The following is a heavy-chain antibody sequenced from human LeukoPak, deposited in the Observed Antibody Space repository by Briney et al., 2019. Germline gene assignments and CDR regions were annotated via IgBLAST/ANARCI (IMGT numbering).Heavy chain of an antibody. Sequence: GGSLRLSCAASGFTFSSYWMHWVRQAPGKGLVWVSRISPDGTSTGYADSVRGRFTISRDNSKNTLYLQMNSLRAEDTAVYYCAKATTVTTYYYYGMDVWGQGTTVTVSS. J-gene: IGHJ6*02. CDR3: AKATTVTTYYYYGMDV. D-gene: IGHD4-17*01. CDR1: GFTFSSYW. V-gene: IGHV3-74*01. CDR2: ISPDGTST.